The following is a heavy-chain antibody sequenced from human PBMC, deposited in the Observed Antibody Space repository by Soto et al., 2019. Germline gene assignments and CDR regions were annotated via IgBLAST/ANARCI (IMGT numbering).Heavy chain of an antibody. J-gene: IGHJ4*02. V-gene: IGHV1-2*04. CDR2: INPNSGGT. D-gene: IGHD1-26*01. CDR1: GYTFTGYY. Sequence: QVQLVQSGAEVKKPGASVKVSCKASGYTFTGYYMHWVRQAPGQGLEWMGWINPNSGGTNYAQKFQGWVTMTRDTDMSTAYMELSRLRSDDTAVYYCARDGYSGRPRGVYYWGQGTLVTVSS. CDR3: ARDGYSGRPRGVYY.